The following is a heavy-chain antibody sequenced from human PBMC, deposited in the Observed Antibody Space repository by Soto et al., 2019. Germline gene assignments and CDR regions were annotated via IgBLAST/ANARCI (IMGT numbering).Heavy chain of an antibody. CDR1: GFSVSSHY. D-gene: IGHD3-3*01. Sequence: EVQLVESGGGSVQPGGSLRLSCAASGFSVSSHYMSWVRQAPGKGLEWVSLIYSGGSTYYADSVKGRFTISRHNSKNTLYLQMNSLRAEDTAVYYCASGWRVDAFDIWGQGTMVTVSS. J-gene: IGHJ3*02. V-gene: IGHV3-53*04. CDR3: ASGWRVDAFDI. CDR2: IYSGGST.